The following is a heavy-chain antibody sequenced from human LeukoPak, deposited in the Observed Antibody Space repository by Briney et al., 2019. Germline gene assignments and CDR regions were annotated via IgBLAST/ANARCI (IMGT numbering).Heavy chain of an antibody. J-gene: IGHJ2*01. Sequence: SETLSLTCTVSGYSITSINSGFYWGWIRQPPGKGLEWIGSIYRSGSTYYTPSLESRVTISVDTSKNQFSLNLTSVTAADTAVYFCARVNTVVSRSEGFFDLWGRGTLVTVSS. D-gene: IGHD4-23*01. V-gene: IGHV4-38-2*02. CDR1: GYSITSINSGFY. CDR2: IYRSGST. CDR3: ARVNTVVSRSEGFFDL.